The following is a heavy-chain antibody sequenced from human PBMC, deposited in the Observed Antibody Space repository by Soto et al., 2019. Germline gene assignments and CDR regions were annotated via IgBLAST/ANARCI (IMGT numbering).Heavy chain of an antibody. CDR2: INPTTTTT. D-gene: IGHD6-13*01. CDR3: ARFFYSTSWYVRAFAM. J-gene: IGHJ3*02. Sequence: ASVKVSCKASENTFSTYSLHWVRQAPGQGLEWMGVINPTTTTTTDAQKFQGRVTMTRDTSTSTVFLELSSLRSGDTAVYYCARFFYSTSWYVRAFAMCGQGSMVPVSS. CDR1: ENTFSTYS. V-gene: IGHV1-46*03.